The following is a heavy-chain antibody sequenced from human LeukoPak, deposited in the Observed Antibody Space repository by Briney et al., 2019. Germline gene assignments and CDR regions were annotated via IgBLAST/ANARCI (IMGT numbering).Heavy chain of an antibody. CDR2: ISGSGLVT. V-gene: IGHV3-23*01. D-gene: IGHD4-23*01. CDR1: GFSLRNYA. Sequence: PGGSLRLSCAASGFSLRNYAMSWVRQAPGKGLEWVSVISGSGLVTFYADSVQGRFTISRDGSKTLYFLQMNSLRGEDTAAYYCAKATTVVTLDNAFDLWGPGTLVTVSS. J-gene: IGHJ3*01. CDR3: AKATTVVTLDNAFDL.